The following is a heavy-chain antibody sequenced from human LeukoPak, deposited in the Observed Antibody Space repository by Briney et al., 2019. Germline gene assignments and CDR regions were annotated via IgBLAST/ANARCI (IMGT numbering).Heavy chain of an antibody. J-gene: IGHJ4*02. Sequence: AGSLRLSCAVSGFTFSNYEMNWVRQGPGKGLEWVSYISSTGNTIYYADSVKGRFTISRDNAKNSLYLQMNSLRAEDTAFYYCARVTVSSGVDYWGQGTLVTVSS. V-gene: IGHV3-48*03. CDR1: GFTFSNYE. CDR3: ARVTVSSGVDY. D-gene: IGHD4-11*01. CDR2: ISSTGNTI.